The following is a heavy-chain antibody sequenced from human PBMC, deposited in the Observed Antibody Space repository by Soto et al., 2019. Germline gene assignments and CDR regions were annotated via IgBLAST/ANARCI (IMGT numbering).Heavy chain of an antibody. CDR1: GFTFSDYY. D-gene: IGHD1-1*01. J-gene: IGHJ6*02. CDR3: ARDSVPRPLQFLGHYYGMDV. Sequence: LRLSCAASGFTFSDYYMNWVRQAPGKGLEWLSSISTRGSAIYYADSVKGRFTISRDNVKKSLSLQMNSLRAEDTAVYYCARDSVPRPLQFLGHYYGMDVWGPGTTVTVSS. V-gene: IGHV3-11*01. CDR2: ISTRGSAI.